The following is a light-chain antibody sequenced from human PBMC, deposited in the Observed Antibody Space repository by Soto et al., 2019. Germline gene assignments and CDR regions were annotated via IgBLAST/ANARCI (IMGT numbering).Light chain of an antibody. CDR1: SSNIGSNT. J-gene: IGLJ1*01. Sequence: QSVLTQPPSASGTPGQRVTISCSGSSSNIGSNTVSWYQQLPGTAPKHLIYSNNQRPSGVPDRFSGPKSGTSASLAIGGLQSEDEAVYYCADWDDCLNGSCVFGAGSKVTVL. CDR3: ADWDDCLNGSCV. CDR2: SNN. V-gene: IGLV1-44*01.